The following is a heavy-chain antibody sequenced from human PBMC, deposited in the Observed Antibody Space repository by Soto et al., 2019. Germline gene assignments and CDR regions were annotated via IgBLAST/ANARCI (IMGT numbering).Heavy chain of an antibody. V-gene: IGHV3-30*18. CDR2: ISYDGSNK. J-gene: IGHJ3*02. Sequence: GGSLRLSCAASGFTYSTYTMHWVRQAPGKGLEWVAVISYDGSNKYYADSVKGRFTISRDNSKNTLYLQMNSLRAEDTAVYYCAKDHYGGNSWGAFDIWGQGTMVTVSS. D-gene: IGHD4-17*01. CDR1: GFTYSTYT. CDR3: AKDHYGGNSWGAFDI.